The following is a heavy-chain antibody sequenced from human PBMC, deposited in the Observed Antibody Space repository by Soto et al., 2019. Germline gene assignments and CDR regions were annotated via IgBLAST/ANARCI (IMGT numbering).Heavy chain of an antibody. Sequence: QVQLVESGGGVVQPGRSLRLSCAASNFTFSNYGMHWVRQAPGKGLEWVALISNDGSNKYYTDSVKGRFTISRDNSRNTLSLQMNSLRADDTAVYYCAKDGADTGTYYFDYWGLGTLITVSS. CDR2: ISNDGSNK. J-gene: IGHJ4*02. CDR1: NFTFSNYG. CDR3: AKDGADTGTYYFDY. V-gene: IGHV3-30*18. D-gene: IGHD1-26*01.